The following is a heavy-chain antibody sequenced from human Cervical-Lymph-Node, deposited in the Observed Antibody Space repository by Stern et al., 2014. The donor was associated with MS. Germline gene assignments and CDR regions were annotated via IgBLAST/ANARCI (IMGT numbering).Heavy chain of an antibody. J-gene: IGHJ6*02. CDR3: ASSYTGWDNPYHFYGMDV. V-gene: IGHV1-69*01. CDR1: GGTFNRHA. CDR2: IIPISGKT. D-gene: IGHD6-19*01. Sequence: QVQLVQSGAEVKKPGSSVKLSCKASGGTFNRHAFSWVRQAPGQGLEWMGGIIPISGKTHYAQKFQDRVKLIADESTTTAFMELSSLRSEDAAVYYCASSYTGWDNPYHFYGMDVWGQGTAVTVSS.